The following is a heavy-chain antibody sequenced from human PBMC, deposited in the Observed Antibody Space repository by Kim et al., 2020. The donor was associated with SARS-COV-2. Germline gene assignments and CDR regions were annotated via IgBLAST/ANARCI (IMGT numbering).Heavy chain of an antibody. V-gene: IGHV3-33*01. CDR1: GFTLDFYA. Sequence: GGSLRLSCAASGFTLDFYAMHWVRQAPGRGLEWLAVIWYDGNYKYYADSVKGRFTLSKDISKNTVDLQMNRLRPEDTAVYFCARDRTSFYGDTDLWGQGIQVSVSS. CDR2: IWYDGNYK. J-gene: IGHJ4*02. D-gene: IGHD4-17*01. CDR3: ARDRTSFYGDTDL.